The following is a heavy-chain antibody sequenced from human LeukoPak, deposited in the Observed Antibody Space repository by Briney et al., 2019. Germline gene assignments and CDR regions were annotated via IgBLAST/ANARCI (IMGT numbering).Heavy chain of an antibody. V-gene: IGHV4-59*01. D-gene: IGHD2-15*01. CDR3: AREGYCSGGSCYTTGDFDY. CDR2: IYYSGST. CDR1: GGSISSYY. J-gene: IGHJ4*02. Sequence: SETLSLTCTVSGGSISSYYWSWIRQPPGKGLEWIGYIYYSGSTNYNPSLTSRVTISVDTSKNQFSLKLSSVTAADTAVYYCAREGYCSGGSCYTTGDFDYWGQGTLVTVSS.